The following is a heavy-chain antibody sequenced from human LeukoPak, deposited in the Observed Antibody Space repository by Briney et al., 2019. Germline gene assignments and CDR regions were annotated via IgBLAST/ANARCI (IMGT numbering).Heavy chain of an antibody. Sequence: PGGSLRLSCAASGFTFSDYWMNWVRQAPGKGLEWVANIDQDGGGKYYLDSVKGRFTISRDNAKNTLYLQMDSLRAEDTGVYYCARSNQADDYWGQGTLVTVSS. CDR2: IDQDGGGK. CDR1: GFTFSDYW. J-gene: IGHJ4*02. CDR3: ARSNQADDY. D-gene: IGHD1-14*01. V-gene: IGHV3-7*01.